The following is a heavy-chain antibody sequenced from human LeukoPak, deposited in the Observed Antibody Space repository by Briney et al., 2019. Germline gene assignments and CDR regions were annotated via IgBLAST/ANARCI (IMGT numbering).Heavy chain of an antibody. CDR2: INNSGST. J-gene: IGHJ3*02. Sequence: PSETLSLTCAVYGGSFSGYYWSWIRQPPGKGLEWIGEINNSGSTNYNPSLKSRVTISVDTSKNQFSLKLSSVTAADTAVYYCARQYRYYDILTGYYSAFDIWGQGTMVTVSS. D-gene: IGHD3-9*01. V-gene: IGHV4-34*01. CDR3: ARQYRYYDILTGYYSAFDI. CDR1: GGSFSGYY.